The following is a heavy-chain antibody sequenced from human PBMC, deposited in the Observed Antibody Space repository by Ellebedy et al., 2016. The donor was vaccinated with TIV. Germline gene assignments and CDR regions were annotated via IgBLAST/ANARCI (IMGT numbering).Heavy chain of an antibody. J-gene: IGHJ4*02. Sequence: GGSLRLXCVTSGFNFKKNWMTWVRQAPGKGLEWVANIRDDGGEKYYVDSVKGRFTISRDNAKNSLFLQMNGLRVEDTAMYYCARPRIGVPETIDNWGQGTLVTVSS. V-gene: IGHV3-7*03. CDR1: GFNFKKNW. CDR3: ARPRIGVPETIDN. D-gene: IGHD6-19*01. CDR2: IRDDGGEK.